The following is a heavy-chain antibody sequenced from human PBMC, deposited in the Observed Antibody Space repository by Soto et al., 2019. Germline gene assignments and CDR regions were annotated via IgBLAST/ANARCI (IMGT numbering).Heavy chain of an antibody. Sequence: ASVKVSCKASGYTFTGDGISWVRQAPGQGLEWMGWISAYNGNTNYAQKLQGRVTMTTDTSTSTAYMELRSLRSDDTAVYYCARGVGDYDFWSGQWWFDPWGQGTLVTVS. CDR3: ARGVGDYDFWSGQWWFDP. V-gene: IGHV1-18*01. CDR2: ISAYNGNT. CDR1: GYTFTGDG. D-gene: IGHD3-3*01. J-gene: IGHJ5*02.